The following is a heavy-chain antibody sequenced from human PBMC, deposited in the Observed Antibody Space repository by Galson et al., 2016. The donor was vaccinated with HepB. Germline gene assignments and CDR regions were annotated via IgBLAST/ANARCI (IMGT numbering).Heavy chain of an antibody. V-gene: IGHV3-21*01. D-gene: IGHD3-3*01. Sequence: SLRLSCAASGFIFSSYSINWGRQAPGTGLECVSSISSNSSYIYYADSVKGRFTISRDNAKNSLYLQMNSLRAEDTAVYYCARGFGVLDYWGPGTLVTVSS. CDR3: ARGFGVLDY. CDR2: ISSNSSYI. J-gene: IGHJ4*02. CDR1: GFIFSSYS.